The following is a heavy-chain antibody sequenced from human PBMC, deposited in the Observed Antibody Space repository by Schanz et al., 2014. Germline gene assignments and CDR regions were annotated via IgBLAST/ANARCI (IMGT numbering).Heavy chain of an antibody. D-gene: IGHD2-8*02. J-gene: IGHJ4*02. CDR1: GFTFSSYA. V-gene: IGHV3-23*04. CDR2: ISGSGGST. Sequence: EVQLVASGGGLVQPGGSLRLSCAASGFTFSSYAMSWVRQAPGKGLEWVSAISGSGGSTYYTDSVKGRFTISRDNSKSTLYVEMNSLRVEDTAVYYCAKTLFPGGTQTFGNWGRGTLVTVSS. CDR3: AKTLFPGGTQTFGN.